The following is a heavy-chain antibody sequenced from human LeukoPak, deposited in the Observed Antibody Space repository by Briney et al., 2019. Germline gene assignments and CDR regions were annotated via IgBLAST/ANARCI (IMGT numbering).Heavy chain of an antibody. J-gene: IGHJ4*02. CDR3: VRDHPRLRGRSGIDY. Sequence: ASVKVSCKASGYTFTSYGISWVRQAPGQGLEWMGWISAYNGNTNYAQKLQGKVTMTTDTSTSTAYMELRSLRSDDTAVYYCVRDHPRLRGRSGIDYWGQGTLVTVSS. V-gene: IGHV1-18*01. CDR1: GYTFTSYG. D-gene: IGHD4-17*01. CDR2: ISAYNGNT.